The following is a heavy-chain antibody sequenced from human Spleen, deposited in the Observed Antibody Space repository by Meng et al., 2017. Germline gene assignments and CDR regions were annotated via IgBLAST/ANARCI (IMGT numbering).Heavy chain of an antibody. D-gene: IGHD6-19*01. CDR3: ARDSGAVTGAYVDN. CDR2: IYQSGST. CDR1: GYSISSDYF. Sequence: SETLSLTCAVSGYSISSDYFWGWIRQPPGRGLEWSGHIYQSGSTYYSPSLKSRVTISTDTSKNQFSLKLSSVTAADTAVYYCARDSGAVTGAYVDNWGQGTLVTVSS. V-gene: IGHV4-38-2*02. J-gene: IGHJ4*02.